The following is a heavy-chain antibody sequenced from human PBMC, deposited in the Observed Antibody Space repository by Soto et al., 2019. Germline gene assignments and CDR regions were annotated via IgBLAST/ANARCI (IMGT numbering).Heavy chain of an antibody. V-gene: IGHV4-31*03. J-gene: IGHJ6*02. CDR3: ARDWSGYGMDV. D-gene: IGHD3-3*01. CDR1: GGSISSGGYY. CDR2: IYYSGST. Sequence: QVQLQESGPGLVKPSQTLSLTCTVSGGSISSGGYYWSWIRQHPGKSLEWIGYIYYSGSTYYNPSLNSRLTISVDTTKNQFSLKLSSVTAADTAVYYCARDWSGYGMDVWGQGTTVTVSS.